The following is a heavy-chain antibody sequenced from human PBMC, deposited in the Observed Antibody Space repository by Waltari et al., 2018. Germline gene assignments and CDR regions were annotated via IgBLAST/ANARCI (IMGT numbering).Heavy chain of an antibody. CDR1: GYTFTGYY. CDR2: ISPQNGDT. J-gene: IGHJ4*02. Sequence: QVQLEQSGAEVKKPGASVKVSCKASGYTFTGYYIHWLRQAPGQGLEWMGWISPQNGDTGYAHTFQGRVNMTTDTAVNTVYMELSGLTSDDTAIYYCARKGGGDYIGYWGQGTLVPVSS. V-gene: IGHV1-2*02. CDR3: ARKGGGDYIGY. D-gene: IGHD3-16*01.